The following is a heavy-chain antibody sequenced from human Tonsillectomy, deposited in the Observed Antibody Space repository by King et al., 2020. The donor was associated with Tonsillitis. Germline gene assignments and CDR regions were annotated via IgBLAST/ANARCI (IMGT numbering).Heavy chain of an antibody. Sequence: VQLVQSGAEVKKPGSSVKVSCKASGDTFSSYALSWVRQAPGQGLQWMGGIIPVFGTANYAQNFQGRVTITADESTSTAYMELSSLRSEDTAVYYCARVGFYCSSTSCPLDYWGQGTLVTVSS. J-gene: IGHJ4*02. D-gene: IGHD2-2*01. CDR2: IIPVFGTA. V-gene: IGHV1-69*01. CDR1: GDTFSSYA. CDR3: ARVGFYCSSTSCPLDY.